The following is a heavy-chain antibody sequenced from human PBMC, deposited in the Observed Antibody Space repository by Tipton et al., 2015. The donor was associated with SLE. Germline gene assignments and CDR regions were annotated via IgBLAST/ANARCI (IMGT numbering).Heavy chain of an antibody. Sequence: RSLRLSCAASGFTFDDYGMHWVRQAPGKGLEWVSGISWDSGGISYADSVKGRFTISRDNAKNSLYLQMNSLRAEDSALYFCARDIPRTFCTHGLCYVFAYWGQGTLVTVSS. V-gene: IGHV3-9*01. CDR2: ISWDSGGI. J-gene: IGHJ4*02. CDR1: GFTFDDYG. CDR3: ARDIPRTFCTHGLCYVFAY. D-gene: IGHD2-8*01.